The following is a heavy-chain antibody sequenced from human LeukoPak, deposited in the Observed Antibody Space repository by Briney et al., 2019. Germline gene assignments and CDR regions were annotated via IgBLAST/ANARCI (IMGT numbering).Heavy chain of an antibody. CDR1: GFTFSSDS. Sequence: PGGSLRLSCTASGFTFSSDSMRWVRQAPGKGLEWVSSITSSSTYTYYADSLKGRFTISRDDSKNSLYLQMNSLRAEDTAVYYCARGMAYYDSGAKGFFFDYWGQGTLVTVSS. D-gene: IGHD3-22*01. J-gene: IGHJ4*02. CDR3: ARGMAYYDSGAKGFFFDY. V-gene: IGHV3-21*01. CDR2: ITSSSTYT.